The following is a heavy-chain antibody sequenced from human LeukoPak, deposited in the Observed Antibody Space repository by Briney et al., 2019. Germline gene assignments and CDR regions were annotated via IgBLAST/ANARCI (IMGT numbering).Heavy chain of an antibody. Sequence: PGGSLRLSCAASRFTFSACGMHWVRQAPGKGLEWVAAISFDGSHKYYADSVKGRFTIPRDNSINTLYLQMNSLRAEDTAVYYCAKGTAVDRQYFENWGQGTLVTVSS. V-gene: IGHV3-30*18. D-gene: IGHD1-1*01. CDR3: AKGTAVDRQYFEN. J-gene: IGHJ4*02. CDR2: ISFDGSHK. CDR1: RFTFSACG.